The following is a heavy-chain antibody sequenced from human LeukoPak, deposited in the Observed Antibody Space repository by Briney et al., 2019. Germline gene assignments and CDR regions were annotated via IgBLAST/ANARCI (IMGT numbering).Heavy chain of an antibody. CDR3: ARGLRFHIGSGNWFDL. V-gene: IGHV4-34*01. Sequence: SETLSLTCAVSGGTFRGFFWSWIRQLPGKGPAWIGEIDHSGSTNYDPSLESRVTLSVDTSKNQVSLTLNSVTAADTAVYYCARGLRFHIGSGNWFDLWGQGTLVTVSS. CDR2: IDHSGST. J-gene: IGHJ5*02. CDR1: GGTFRGFF. D-gene: IGHD3-10*01.